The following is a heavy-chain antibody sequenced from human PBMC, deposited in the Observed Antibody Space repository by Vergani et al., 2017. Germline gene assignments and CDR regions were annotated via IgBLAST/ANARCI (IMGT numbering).Heavy chain of an antibody. CDR1: GFTFSDYY. D-gene: IGHD3-10*01. V-gene: IGHV3-11*05. CDR3: ARDGNDLYYYGSGSKGMDV. J-gene: IGHJ6*02. Sequence: QVQLLESGGGLVKPGGSLRLSCAASGFTFSDYYMIWIRQAPGKGLEWFSYISSSISYTNYADSVKGRFTISRDNAKNSLYLQMNRLRAEDSAGYYCARDGNDLYYYGSGSKGMDVWSQGTTVTVS. CDR2: ISSSISYT.